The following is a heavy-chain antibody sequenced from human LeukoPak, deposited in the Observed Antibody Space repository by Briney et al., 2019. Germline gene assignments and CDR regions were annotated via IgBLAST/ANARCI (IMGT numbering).Heavy chain of an antibody. CDR3: AADSTADY. CDR1: GFTFSSYG. CDR2: ISYDGSNK. D-gene: IGHD2-2*01. V-gene: IGHV3-30*03. J-gene: IGHJ4*02. Sequence: GGSLRLSCAASGFTFSSYGMHGVRQAPGKGLEWVAVISYDGSNKYYADSVKGRFTISRDNSKNTLYLQMNSLRAEDTAVYYCAADSTADYWGQGTLVTVSS.